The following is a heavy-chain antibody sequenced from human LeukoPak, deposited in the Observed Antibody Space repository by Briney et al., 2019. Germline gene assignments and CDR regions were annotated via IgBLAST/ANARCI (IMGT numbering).Heavy chain of an antibody. CDR1: GYTFTSYG. Sequence: ASVKVSCKASGYTFTSYGISWVRQAPGQGLEWMGWISPYKGHTNYAQKLQGRVTMTTDTSTSTAYMELRSLRSDDTAVYYWARRTHYEGSSVYSLGAFDFWAQGTMVTVSS. D-gene: IGHD3-22*01. CDR3: ARRTHYEGSSVYSLGAFDF. V-gene: IGHV1-18*01. CDR2: ISPYKGHT. J-gene: IGHJ3*01.